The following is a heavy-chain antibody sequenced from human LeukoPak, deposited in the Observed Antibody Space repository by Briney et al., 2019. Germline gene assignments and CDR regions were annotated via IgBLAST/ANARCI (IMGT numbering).Heavy chain of an antibody. CDR1: GFTFSSYA. D-gene: IGHD1-14*01. CDR3: ARDRRDTGGIDY. CDR2: ISGSGGST. V-gene: IGHV3-23*01. Sequence: GGSLRLSCAASGFTFSSYAMSWVRQAPGKGLEWVSAISGSGGSTYYADSVKGRFTISRDNSKNTLYLQMNSLRAEDTAVYYCARDRRDTGGIDYWGQGTLVTVSS. J-gene: IGHJ4*02.